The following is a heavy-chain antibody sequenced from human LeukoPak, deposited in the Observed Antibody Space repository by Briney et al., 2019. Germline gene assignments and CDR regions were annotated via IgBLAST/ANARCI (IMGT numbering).Heavy chain of an antibody. CDR1: GFTFSDHY. J-gene: IGHJ4*02. D-gene: IGHD3-22*01. V-gene: IGHV3-72*01. Sequence: GGSLRLSCATSGFTFSDHYLDWVRQALGKGLEWVGRSRIKADGYITQYAASVKDRFTISRDDTKASLYLQMNNLSTEDTAVYYCVRGYNSFDYWGQGTLVTVSS. CDR2: SRIKADGYIT. CDR3: VRGYNSFDY.